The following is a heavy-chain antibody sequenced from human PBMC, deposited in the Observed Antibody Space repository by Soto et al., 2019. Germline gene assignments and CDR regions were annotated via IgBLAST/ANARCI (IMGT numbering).Heavy chain of an antibody. D-gene: IGHD2-2*02. J-gene: IGHJ6*02. CDR1: GGTFSSYA. CDR3: ARYTAKADYYYGMDV. Sequence: QVQLVQSGAEGKKPGSSVKVSCKASGGTFSSYAISWLRQAPGQGLEWMGGIIPILGTANYAQKFQGRVTITADESTSTAYMELSSLRSEDTAVYYCARYTAKADYYYGMDVWGQGTTVTVSS. CDR2: IIPILGTA. V-gene: IGHV1-69*01.